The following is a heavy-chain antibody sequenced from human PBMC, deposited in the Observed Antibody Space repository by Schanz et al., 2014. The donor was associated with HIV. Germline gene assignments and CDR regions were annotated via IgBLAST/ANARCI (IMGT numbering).Heavy chain of an antibody. CDR3: AREAVRFFDY. Sequence: ELQLVESGGRLVKPGGSLRLSCAASGFSFSSYSMNWVRQAPGKGLEWVSSISSSSSYIYYADSVKGRFTISRDNARNSLYLQMNSLRAEDTAVYYCAREAVRFFDYWGQGTLVTVSS. V-gene: IGHV3-21*02. CDR1: GFSFSSYS. J-gene: IGHJ4*02. D-gene: IGHD6-6*01. CDR2: ISSSSSYI.